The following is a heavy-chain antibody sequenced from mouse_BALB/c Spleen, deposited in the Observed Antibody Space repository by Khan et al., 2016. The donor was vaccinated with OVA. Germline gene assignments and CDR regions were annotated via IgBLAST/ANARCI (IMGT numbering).Heavy chain of an antibody. CDR2: INPHIGET. Sequence: VQLKESGPELVKPGASVKISCKASGYSFTGYFMNWVKQSHGKSLEWIGRINPHIGETFYNPKFKDKATLTADESSSTAHIELRSLASEDSAVYYCARIYYSGIDYWGQGTTLTVSS. D-gene: IGHD2-12*01. CDR3: ARIYYSGIDY. V-gene: IGHV1-20*02. J-gene: IGHJ2*01. CDR1: GYSFTGYF.